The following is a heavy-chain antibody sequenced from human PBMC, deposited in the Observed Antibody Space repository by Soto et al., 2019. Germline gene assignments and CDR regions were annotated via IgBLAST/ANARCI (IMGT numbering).Heavy chain of an antibody. V-gene: IGHV4-59*08. CDR1: GGSISGHY. CDR2: IYYRGST. Sequence: SGTLSLTRHVSGGSISGHYWGLVRQPPGKGLEWIGYIYYRGSTHYNPSLKSRVTISVDTSKNQFSLNLSSVTAADTAVYFCARLTPQWPYLDYWGQGTLVTVSS. CDR3: ARLTPQWPYLDY. J-gene: IGHJ4*02. D-gene: IGHD6-19*01.